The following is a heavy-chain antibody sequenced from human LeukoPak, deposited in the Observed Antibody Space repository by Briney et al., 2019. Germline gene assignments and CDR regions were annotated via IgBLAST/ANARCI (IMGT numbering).Heavy chain of an antibody. Sequence: GASVKVSCMVSGYTLTELFMHWVRHAPGKGLEWMGDFDPEDGETIYTQKLQGRVTMTEDTSTDTAYMELSSLRSEDTAVYYCATADYCSGGSCYSLDYWGQGTLVTVSS. CDR2: FDPEDGET. V-gene: IGHV1-24*01. CDR1: GYTLTELF. J-gene: IGHJ4*02. CDR3: ATADYCSGGSCYSLDY. D-gene: IGHD2-15*01.